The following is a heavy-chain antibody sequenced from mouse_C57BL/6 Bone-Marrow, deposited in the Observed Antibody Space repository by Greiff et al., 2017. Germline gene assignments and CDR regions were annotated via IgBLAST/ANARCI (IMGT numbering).Heavy chain of an antibody. CDR2: IWGVGST. CDR1: GFSLTSYG. J-gene: IGHJ4*01. Sequence: VQLVESGPGLVAPSQSLSITCTVSGFSLTSYGVDWVRQSPGKGLEWLGVIWGVGSTNYNSALKSRLSISKDNSKSQVFLKMNSLQTDDTAMYYCARTTVVPYYYAMDYWGQGTSVTVSS. CDR3: ARTTVVPYYYAMDY. D-gene: IGHD1-1*01. V-gene: IGHV2-6*01.